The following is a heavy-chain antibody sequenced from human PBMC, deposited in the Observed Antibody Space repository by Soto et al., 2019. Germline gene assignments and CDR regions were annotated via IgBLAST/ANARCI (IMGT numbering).Heavy chain of an antibody. V-gene: IGHV4-34*01. Sequence: SETLSLTCAVYGGSFSGYYWSWIRQPPGKGLEWIGEINHSGSTNYNPSLKSRVTISVDTSKNQFSLKLSSVTAADTAVYYCARGAAGIYYYYYYMDVWGKGTTVTVSS. J-gene: IGHJ6*03. CDR1: GGSFSGYY. D-gene: IGHD1-20*01. CDR2: INHSGST. CDR3: ARGAAGIYYYYYYMDV.